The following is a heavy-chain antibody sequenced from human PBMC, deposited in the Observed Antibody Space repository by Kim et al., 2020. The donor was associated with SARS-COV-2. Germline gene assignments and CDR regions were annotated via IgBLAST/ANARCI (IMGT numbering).Heavy chain of an antibody. CDR3: AKRRGAMVRGVTAFDI. CDR1: GGSFSGYY. D-gene: IGHD3-10*01. Sequence: SETLSLTCAVYGGSFSGYYWSWIRQPPGKGLEWIGEINHSGSTNYNPSLKSRVTISVDTSKNQFSLKLSSVTAADTAVYYCAKRRGAMVRGVTAFDIWGQGTMVTVSS. CDR2: INHSGST. V-gene: IGHV4-34*01. J-gene: IGHJ3*02.